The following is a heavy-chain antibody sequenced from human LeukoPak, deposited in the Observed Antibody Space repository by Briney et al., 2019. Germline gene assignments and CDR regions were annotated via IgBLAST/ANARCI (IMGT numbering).Heavy chain of an antibody. Sequence: SETLSLTCAVYGGSFSSYYWSWIRQPPGKGLEWIGEINHSGSTNYNPSLKSRVTISVDTSKNQFSLKLSSVTAADTAVYCCARSRGVWYLVGSGPLFDPWGQGTLVTVSS. V-gene: IGHV4-34*01. J-gene: IGHJ5*02. CDR3: ARSRGVWYLVGSGPLFDP. CDR1: GGSFSSYY. CDR2: INHSGST. D-gene: IGHD6-19*01.